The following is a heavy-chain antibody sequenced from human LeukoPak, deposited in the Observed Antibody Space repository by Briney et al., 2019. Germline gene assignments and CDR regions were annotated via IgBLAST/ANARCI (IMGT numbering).Heavy chain of an antibody. D-gene: IGHD2-8*02. CDR2: MKGDGSHI. CDR3: ARLFGGVTTFDY. Sequence: GGSLRLSCAASGFTFGNFWMSWARQAPGRGLQWVASMKGDGSHIYYVDSVKGRFTISRDNARNSLYLQMNSLRAEDTAVYYCARLFGGVTTFDYWGQGALVTVSS. CDR1: GFTFGNFW. J-gene: IGHJ4*02. V-gene: IGHV3-7*01.